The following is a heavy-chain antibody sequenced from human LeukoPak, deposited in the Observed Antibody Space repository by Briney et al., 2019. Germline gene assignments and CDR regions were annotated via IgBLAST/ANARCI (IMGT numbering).Heavy chain of an antibody. CDR1: GYTFTSSY. J-gene: IGHJ4*02. CDR3: ARSTAVTGPYYFDS. CDR2: INPNSGGT. D-gene: IGHD4-17*01. Sequence: GASVKVSCKASGYTFTSSYMHWVRQAPGQGLEWMGWINPNSGGTKYEQKLQGRVTMTRDTSISTAYMELSRLRYDDTAVYFCARSTAVTGPYYFDSWGQGTLVTVSS. V-gene: IGHV1-2*02.